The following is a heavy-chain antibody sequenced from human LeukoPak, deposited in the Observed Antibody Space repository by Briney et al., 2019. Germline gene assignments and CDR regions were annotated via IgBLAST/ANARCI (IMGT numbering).Heavy chain of an antibody. CDR1: GYTFTSYG. Sequence: ASVKVSCKASGYTFTSYGISWVRQAPGQGPEWMGWISAYNGNTNYAQKLQGRVTMTTDTSTSTAYMELKSLRSDDTAVYYCARGRRGFDAFDIWGQGTMVTVSS. V-gene: IGHV1-18*01. CDR3: ARGRRGFDAFDI. D-gene: IGHD3-10*01. CDR2: ISAYNGNT. J-gene: IGHJ3*02.